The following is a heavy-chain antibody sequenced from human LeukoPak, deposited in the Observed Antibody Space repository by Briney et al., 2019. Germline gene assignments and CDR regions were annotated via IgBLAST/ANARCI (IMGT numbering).Heavy chain of an antibody. CDR2: ISSSSSYI. Sequence: PGGSLRLSCAASGFTFSSYSVNWVRQAPGKGLEWVSSISSSSSYIYYADSVKGRFTISRDNAKNSLYLQMNSLRAEDTAVYYCASPIAAAGTNDYWGQGTLVTVSS. D-gene: IGHD6-13*01. J-gene: IGHJ4*02. CDR3: ASPIAAAGTNDY. CDR1: GFTFSSYS. V-gene: IGHV3-21*01.